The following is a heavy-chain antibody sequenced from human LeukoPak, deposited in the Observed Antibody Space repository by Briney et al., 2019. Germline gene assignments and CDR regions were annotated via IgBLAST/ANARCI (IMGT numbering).Heavy chain of an antibody. D-gene: IGHD2-2*01. V-gene: IGHV3-9*01. Sequence: GGSLRLSCAASGFTFDDYAMHWVRQAPGKGLEWVSGISWNRINIAYADSVKGRFTISRDNAKNSLYLQMNSLRAEDTALYYCAKAGGDGSNYYSDYWGQGTLVTVSS. J-gene: IGHJ4*02. CDR2: ISWNRINI. CDR3: AKAGGDGSNYYSDY. CDR1: GFTFDDYA.